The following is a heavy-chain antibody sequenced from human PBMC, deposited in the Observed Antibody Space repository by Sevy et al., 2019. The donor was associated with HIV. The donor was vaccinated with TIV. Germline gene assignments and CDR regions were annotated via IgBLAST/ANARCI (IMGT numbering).Heavy chain of an antibody. V-gene: IGHV3-15*01. CDR3: ANLGGGGFVVVPAAINAYFDY. Sequence: GGSLRLSCTASGFTFYYAWMSWVRQAPGKGLEWVGRIKSKSDGGSTYYADSVKGRFTISRDNSKNTLYLQMNSLRAEDTAVYYCANLGGGGFVVVPAAINAYFDYWGQGTLVTVSS. D-gene: IGHD2-2*01. CDR1: GFTFYYAW. CDR2: IKSKSDGGST. J-gene: IGHJ4*02.